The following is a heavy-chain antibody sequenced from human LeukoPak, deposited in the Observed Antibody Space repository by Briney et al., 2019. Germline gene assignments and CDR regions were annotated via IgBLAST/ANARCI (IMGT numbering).Heavy chain of an antibody. CDR3: AKGRFTSGWSFDY. CDR1: GLTFSSYG. J-gene: IGHJ4*02. V-gene: IGHV3-30*18. CDR2: ISSDGSFK. Sequence: PGGSLRLSCAGSGLTFSSYGMHLVRQAPGKGLEWVAVISSDGSFKYCADSVKGRFTISRDNSKNTLYLQMNSLSAEDTAVYYCAKGRFTSGWSFDYWGQGTLVTVSS. D-gene: IGHD6-19*01.